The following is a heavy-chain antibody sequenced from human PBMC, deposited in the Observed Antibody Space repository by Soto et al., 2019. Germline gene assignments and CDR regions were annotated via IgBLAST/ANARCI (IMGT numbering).Heavy chain of an antibody. D-gene: IGHD2-15*01. CDR3: ARDKGRSPLDY. CDR2: ISSSSSTI. V-gene: IGHV3-48*01. CDR1: GFTFNNYS. J-gene: IGHJ4*02. Sequence: PGGSLRLSCAASGFTFNNYSMNWVRQAPGKGLEWVSYISSSSSTIYSADSVKGRFTISRDNAKNSLYLQVNSLRAEDTAVYYCARDKGRSPLDYWGQGTLVTVSS.